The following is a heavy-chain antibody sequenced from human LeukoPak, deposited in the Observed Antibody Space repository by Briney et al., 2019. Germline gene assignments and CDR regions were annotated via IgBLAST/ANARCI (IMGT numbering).Heavy chain of an antibody. V-gene: IGHV3-23*01. CDR1: VFTFGSFA. CDR2: IFGSGGSA. D-gene: IGHD2-15*01. CDR3: AKTTTGYSSGRYPAWPIDY. Sequence: GGSLRLSCAASVFTFGSFAMYWVRQAPWKGLEWVSGIFGSGGSAHYADSVKGRFTISRDNSKNTVYLQMDSLRHEDTATYYCAKTTTGYSSGRYPAWPIDYWGQGTLVTVSS. J-gene: IGHJ4*02.